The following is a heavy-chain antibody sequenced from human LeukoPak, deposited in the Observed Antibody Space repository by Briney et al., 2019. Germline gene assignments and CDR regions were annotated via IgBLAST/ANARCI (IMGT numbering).Heavy chain of an antibody. V-gene: IGHV1-2*02. D-gene: IGHD5-24*01. CDR2: INPNSGGT. J-gene: IGHJ3*02. CDR3: AREVATTRDAFDI. CDR1: GYTFTGYY. Sequence: GSVKVSCKASGYTFTGYYMHWVRQAPGQGLEWMGWINPNSGGTNYAQKFQGRVTMTRDTSTSTAYMELSRLRSDDTAVYYCAREVATTRDAFDIWGQGTMVTVSS.